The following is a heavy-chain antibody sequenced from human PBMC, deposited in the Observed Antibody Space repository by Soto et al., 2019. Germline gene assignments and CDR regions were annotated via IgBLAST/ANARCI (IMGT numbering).Heavy chain of an antibody. CDR1: GGSISSGDYY. D-gene: IGHD3-16*01. J-gene: IGHJ6*02. Sequence: SETLSLTCTVSGGSISSGDYYWSWIRQPPGKGLEYIGYIYYSGSTYYNPSLKSRVTISVDTSKNQFSLKLSSVTAADTAVYYCARDRVRFYYYYYGMDVWGQGTAVTVSS. V-gene: IGHV4-30-4*01. CDR2: IYYSGST. CDR3: ARDRVRFYYYYYGMDV.